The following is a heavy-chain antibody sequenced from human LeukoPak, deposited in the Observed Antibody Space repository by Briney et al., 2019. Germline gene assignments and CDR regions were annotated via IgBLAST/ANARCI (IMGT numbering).Heavy chain of an antibody. CDR1: GFTFNSYW. V-gene: IGHV3-7*05. CDR3: ARDVGGSLDY. J-gene: IGHJ4*02. CDR2: MKQDGSDK. Sequence: GGSLRLSCAGSGFTFNSYWMAWVRQAPGKGLEWVANMKQDGSDKNYVDSVKGRFTISRDNAKSSLYLQMDSLRAEDTAVYYCARDVGGSLDYWGQGTLVTVSS. D-gene: IGHD1-26*01.